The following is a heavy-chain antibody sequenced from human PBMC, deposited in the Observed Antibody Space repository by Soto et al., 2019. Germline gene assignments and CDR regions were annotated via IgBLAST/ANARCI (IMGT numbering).Heavy chain of an antibody. V-gene: IGHV3-23*01. Sequence: QILESGGSLVQPGGSLRLSCVAAGFTFSSAAMNWVRQAPGKGLGWVSIISDTGTRTHYADSVKCRFTISRDNSKNTMYLDMHSLGAEDTAVYYCAKSLDSHYKNGFDPWGQGTLVNASS. J-gene: IGHJ5*02. D-gene: IGHD1-26*01. CDR1: GFTFSSAA. CDR2: ISDTGTRT. CDR3: AKSLDSHYKNGFDP.